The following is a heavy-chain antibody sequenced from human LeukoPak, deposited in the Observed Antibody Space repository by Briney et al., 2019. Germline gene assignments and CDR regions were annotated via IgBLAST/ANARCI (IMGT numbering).Heavy chain of an antibody. CDR2: ISGSGGST. CDR1: GFTFSSYA. Sequence: GGSLRLSCAASGFTFSSYAMSWVRQAPGKGLEWVSAISGSGGSTYYADSVKGRFTISRDNAKNSLYLQMNSLRAEDTAVYYCARGSSWYYFDYWGQGTLATVSS. V-gene: IGHV3-23*01. J-gene: IGHJ4*02. CDR3: ARGSSWYYFDY. D-gene: IGHD6-13*01.